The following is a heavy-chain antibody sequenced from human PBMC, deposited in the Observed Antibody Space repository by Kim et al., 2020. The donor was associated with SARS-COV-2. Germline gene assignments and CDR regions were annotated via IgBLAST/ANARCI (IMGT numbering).Heavy chain of an antibody. Sequence: SETLSLTCSVSGGSITSHYWSWIRQPPGKGLDWIGYIFYTGSTNYNPSLKSRVTISVDTSNNQFSLRLTSVTAADTAVYYCARDYYGSGTYPFGWFDPWGQGTLVTVSS. CDR3: ARDYYGSGTYPFGWFDP. CDR1: GGSITSHY. J-gene: IGHJ5*02. D-gene: IGHD3-10*01. V-gene: IGHV4-59*11. CDR2: IFYTGST.